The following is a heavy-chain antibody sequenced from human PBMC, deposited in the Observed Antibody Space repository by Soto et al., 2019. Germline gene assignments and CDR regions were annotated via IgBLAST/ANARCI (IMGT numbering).Heavy chain of an antibody. J-gene: IGHJ5*01. CDR3: TSDPAAGGWFDY. D-gene: IGHD2-15*01. Sequence: GGSLRLSCAASGFTFSSYWMHWVRRAPGKGLVWVSRINSDGSSTTYADSVRGRFTISRDNAKNTLYLQRNSLSGEDTAVYYCTSDPAAGGWFDYWGQGTLVTVSS. CDR2: INSDGSST. CDR1: GFTFSSYW. V-gene: IGHV3-74*01.